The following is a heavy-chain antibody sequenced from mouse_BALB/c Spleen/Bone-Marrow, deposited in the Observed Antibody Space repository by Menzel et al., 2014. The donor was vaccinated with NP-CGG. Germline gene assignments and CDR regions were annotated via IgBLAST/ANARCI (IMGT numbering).Heavy chain of an antibody. J-gene: IGHJ4*01. Sequence: HLVESGPELVKPGASVKMSCKASGYSFTSFILHWVKMRPGQGLEWIGYINPYNDGTKYNEKFKGKAILTSDKSSSSANTELSSLTSEDSAVYYCARAMIYYYAMDYWGQGTSVTVSS. CDR1: GYSFTSFI. CDR2: INPYNDGT. D-gene: IGHD2-4*01. CDR3: ARAMIYYYAMDY. V-gene: IGHV1-14*01.